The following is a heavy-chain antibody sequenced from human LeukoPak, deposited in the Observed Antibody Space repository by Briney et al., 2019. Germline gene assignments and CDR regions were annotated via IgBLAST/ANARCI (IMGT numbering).Heavy chain of an antibody. CDR1: GGSISSGGYY. J-gene: IGHJ4*02. V-gene: IGHV4-31*03. CDR2: IYYSGST. Sequence: PSETLSLTCTVSGGSISSGGYYWSWIRQHPGKGLEWIGYIYYSGSTYYNPSLKSRVTISVDTSKNQFSLKLSSVTAADTAVYYCASIDIAYCGGDCYSREGVDYWGQGTLVTVSS. CDR3: ASIDIAYCGGDCYSREGVDY. D-gene: IGHD2-21*02.